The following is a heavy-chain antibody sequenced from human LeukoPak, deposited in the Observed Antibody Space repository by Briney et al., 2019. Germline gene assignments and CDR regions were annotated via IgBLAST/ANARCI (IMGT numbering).Heavy chain of an antibody. V-gene: IGHV3-7*03. D-gene: IGHD5-24*01. CDR2: IKPDGGEQ. CDR3: AREQRTFDY. Sequence: GGSLRLSCVASGFTFSNYWMNWVRQAPGKGLEWVANIKPDGGEQYYVDSVKGRFTISRDNADNSLYLQLSSLRAEDTAVCYCAREQRTFDYWGQGILVTVSS. J-gene: IGHJ4*02. CDR1: GFTFSNYW.